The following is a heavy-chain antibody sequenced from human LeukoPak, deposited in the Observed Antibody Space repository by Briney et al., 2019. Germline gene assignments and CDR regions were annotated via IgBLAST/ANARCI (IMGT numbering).Heavy chain of an antibody. CDR2: ISSSSSTI. Sequence: GGSLRLSCAASGFTFSSYSMNWVRQAPGKGLEWVSYISSSSSTIYYADSVKGRFTISRDNAKNSLYLQMNSLRAEDTAVYYCARDKVTFGGVIVKSPTSQASLRYWGQGTLVTVSS. J-gene: IGHJ4*02. V-gene: IGHV3-48*01. CDR1: GFTFSSYS. D-gene: IGHD3-16*02. CDR3: ARDKVTFGGVIVKSPTSQASLRY.